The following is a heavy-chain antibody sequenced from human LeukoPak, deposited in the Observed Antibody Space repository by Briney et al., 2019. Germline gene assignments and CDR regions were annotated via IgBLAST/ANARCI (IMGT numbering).Heavy chain of an antibody. CDR1: GFTFSSYG. J-gene: IGHJ6*03. Sequence: PGGSLRLSCAASGFTFSSYGMHWVRQAPGKGLEWVAFIRYDGSNKYYADSVKGRFTISRDNAKNSLYLQMNSLRAEDTAVYYCARDGYYGSGSYYYYYMDVWGKGTTVTISS. D-gene: IGHD3-10*01. CDR3: ARDGYYGSGSYYYYYMDV. CDR2: IRYDGSNK. V-gene: IGHV3-30*02.